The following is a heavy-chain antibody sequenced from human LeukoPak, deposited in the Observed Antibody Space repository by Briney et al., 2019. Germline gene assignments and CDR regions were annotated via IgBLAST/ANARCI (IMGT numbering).Heavy chain of an antibody. V-gene: IGHV1-69*04. CDR3: ARDRYYYDSSGYPTPNWFDP. J-gene: IGHJ5*02. D-gene: IGHD3-22*01. CDR1: GGTFSSYA. Sequence: SVKVSRKASGGTFSSYAISWVRQAPGQGLEWMGRIIPILGIANYAQKFQGRVTITADKSTSTAYMELSSLRSEDTAVYYCARDRYYYDSSGYPTPNWFDPWGQGTLVTVSS. CDR2: IIPILGIA.